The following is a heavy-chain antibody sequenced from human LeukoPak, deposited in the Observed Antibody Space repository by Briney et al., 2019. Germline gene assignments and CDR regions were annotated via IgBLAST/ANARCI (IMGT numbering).Heavy chain of an antibody. Sequence: GGSLRLSCAASGFSFSNYWMSWVRQAPRKGLEWVANIDPHGSETQYVGSVKGRFTTSRDNAKNSLYVQMNSLRAEDTAIYYCARIWYFGDNNWRYFDYWGQGTLVTVAS. CDR1: GFSFSNYW. D-gene: IGHD1-1*01. J-gene: IGHJ4*03. CDR3: ARIWYFGDNNWRYFDY. V-gene: IGHV3-7*01. CDR2: IDPHGSET.